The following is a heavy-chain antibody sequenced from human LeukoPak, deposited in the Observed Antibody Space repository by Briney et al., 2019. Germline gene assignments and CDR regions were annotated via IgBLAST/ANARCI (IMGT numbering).Heavy chain of an antibody. J-gene: IGHJ4*02. CDR2: IYYSGST. CDR3: ATYSSSWARFDY. Sequence: SETLSLTCTVSGGSISSSSYYWGWIRQPPGKGLEWIGSIYYSGSTYYNPSLKSRVTISVDTSKNQFSLKLSSVTAAGTAVYYCATYSSSWARFDYWGQGSLVIVSS. CDR1: GGSISSSSYY. V-gene: IGHV4-39*01. D-gene: IGHD6-13*01.